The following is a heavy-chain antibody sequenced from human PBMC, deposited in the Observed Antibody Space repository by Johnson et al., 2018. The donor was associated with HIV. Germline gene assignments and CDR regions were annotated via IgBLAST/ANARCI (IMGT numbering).Heavy chain of an antibody. V-gene: IGHV3-30-3*01. CDR1: GFTFSSYA. Sequence: QVQLVESGGGVVQPGRSLRLSCAASGFTFSSYAMHWVRQAPGKGLEWVAVISYDGSNKYYADSVKGRFTISRDNSKTTLYLQMNSLRAEDTAVYYCARDTGGEYYNFWSGYARGRDAFDIWGQGTMVTVSS. CDR3: ARDTGGEYYNFWSGYARGRDAFDI. CDR2: ISYDGSNK. D-gene: IGHD3-3*01. J-gene: IGHJ3*02.